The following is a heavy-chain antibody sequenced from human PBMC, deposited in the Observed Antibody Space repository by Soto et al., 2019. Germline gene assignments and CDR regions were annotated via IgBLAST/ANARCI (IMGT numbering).Heavy chain of an antibody. D-gene: IGHD6-13*01. Sequence: PSETLXLTCTVSGGSISSYYWSWIRQPPGKGLEWIGYIYYSGSTNYNPSLKSRVTISVDTSKNQFSLKLSSVTAADTAVYFCARXLGSSWPNWFHXSGQATLVTVPS. V-gene: IGHV4-59*01. CDR1: GGSISSYY. CDR3: ARXLGSSWPNWFHX. J-gene: IGHJ5*02. CDR2: IYYSGST.